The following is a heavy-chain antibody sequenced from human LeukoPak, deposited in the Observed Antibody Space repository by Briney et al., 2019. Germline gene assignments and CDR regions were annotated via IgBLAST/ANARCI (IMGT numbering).Heavy chain of an antibody. J-gene: IGHJ3*02. CDR3: ARELGYCSSTSCHDAFDI. V-gene: IGHV3-23*01. CDR2: ISGSGGST. CDR1: GFTFSSYA. D-gene: IGHD2-2*01. Sequence: GGSLRLSCAASGFTFSSYAMSWVRQAPGKGLEWVSAISGSGGSTYYADSVKGRFTISRDNSKNTLYLQMNSLRAEDTAVYYCARELGYCSSTSCHDAFDIWGQGTMVTVSS.